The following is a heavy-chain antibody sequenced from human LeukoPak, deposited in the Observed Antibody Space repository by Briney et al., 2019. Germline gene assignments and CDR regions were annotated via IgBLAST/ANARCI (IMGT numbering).Heavy chain of an antibody. CDR2: IYSGGST. J-gene: IGHJ6*02. Sequence: GGSLRLSCAASGFTFSSNYMSWVRQAPGKGLEWVSVIYSGGSTYYADSVKGRFTISRDNSKNTLYLQMNSLRAEDTAVYYCAREGYYYDSSGYGYYYGMDVWGQGTTVTVSS. V-gene: IGHV3-53*01. CDR3: AREGYYYDSSGYGYYYGMDV. D-gene: IGHD3-22*01. CDR1: GFTFSSNY.